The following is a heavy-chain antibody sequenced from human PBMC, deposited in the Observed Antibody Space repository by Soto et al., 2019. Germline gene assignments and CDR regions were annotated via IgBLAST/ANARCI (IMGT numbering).Heavy chain of an antibody. V-gene: IGHV4-4*07. J-gene: IGHJ4*02. CDR3: ARTVGAAYYFDF. Sequence: WSWIRQPAGKGLEWIGRVYTSGSTNYNPSLKSRVTMSIDTSNNHFSLKLNSVTAADTAVYYCARTVGAAYYFDFWGQGTLVTVSS. CDR2: VYTSGST. D-gene: IGHD1-26*01.